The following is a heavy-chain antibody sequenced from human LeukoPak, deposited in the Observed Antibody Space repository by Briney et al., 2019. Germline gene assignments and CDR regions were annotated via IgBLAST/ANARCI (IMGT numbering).Heavy chain of an antibody. V-gene: IGHV3-48*01. Sequence: GGSLRLSCAASGFTFSGYIMNWVRQAPGKGLEWISFIGTSGNTIYYADSVKGRFTVSRDNAKNTLYLQMNSLRAEDTAAYYCARERGSSGGNTNGYFDYWGQGALVTVSS. D-gene: IGHD4-23*01. CDR2: IGTSGNTI. J-gene: IGHJ4*02. CDR3: ARERGSSGGNTNGYFDY. CDR1: GFTFSGYI.